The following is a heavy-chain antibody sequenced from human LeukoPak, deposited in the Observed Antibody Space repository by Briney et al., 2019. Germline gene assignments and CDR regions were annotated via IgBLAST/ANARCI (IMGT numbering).Heavy chain of an antibody. CDR1: GFTFGSYA. CDR3: ARDHGAVAGIFDY. Sequence: PGRSLRLSCAASGFTFGSYAMHWVRQAPGKGLEWVAVISYDGSNKYYADSVKGRFTISRDNSKNTLYLQMNSLRAEDTAVYYCARDHGAVAGIFDYWGQGTLVTVSS. J-gene: IGHJ4*02. CDR2: ISYDGSNK. D-gene: IGHD6-19*01. V-gene: IGHV3-30-3*01.